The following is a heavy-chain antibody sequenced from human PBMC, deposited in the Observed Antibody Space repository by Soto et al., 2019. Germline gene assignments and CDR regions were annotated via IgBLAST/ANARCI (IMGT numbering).Heavy chain of an antibody. CDR1: GYTFTSYY. CDR2: INPSGGST. J-gene: IGHJ6*02. Sequence: GASVKVSCKASGYTFTSYYMHWVRQAPGQGLEWMGIINPSGGSTSYAQKFQGRVTMTRDTSTSTVYMELSSPRSEDTAVYYCARDGSYCGGDCYQTFYYYYGMDVWGQGTTVTVS. D-gene: IGHD2-21*02. CDR3: ARDGSYCGGDCYQTFYYYYGMDV. V-gene: IGHV1-46*01.